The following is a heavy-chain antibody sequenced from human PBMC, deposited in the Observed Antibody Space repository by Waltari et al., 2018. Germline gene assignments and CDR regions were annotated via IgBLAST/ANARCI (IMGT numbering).Heavy chain of an antibody. Sequence: QVPLQESGPGLVKPSETLSLTCTVSGGSMNGYFWHWIRQPPGKGLEWIGYIYYSGSTDYDPSLKSRVTISVDTSKNQFSLRLTSVTSADTAFYYCAREIYGGNSRPFDFWGQGALVTVSS. CDR3: AREIYGGNSRPFDF. CDR1: GGSMNGYF. CDR2: IYYSGST. V-gene: IGHV4-59*01. D-gene: IGHD2-21*02. J-gene: IGHJ4*02.